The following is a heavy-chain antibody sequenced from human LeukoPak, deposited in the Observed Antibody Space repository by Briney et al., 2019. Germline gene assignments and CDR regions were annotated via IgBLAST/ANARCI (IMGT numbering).Heavy chain of an antibody. V-gene: IGHV4-34*01. D-gene: IGHD5-12*01. CDR3: AREGRWLQCYSYFDY. Sequence: SETLSLTCAVYGGSFSGYYWSWIRQPPGKGLEWIGEINHSGSTNYNTSLKSRVTISVDTSKNQFSLKLSSVTAADTAVYYCAREGRWLQCYSYFDYWGQGTLVTVSS. CDR2: INHSGST. J-gene: IGHJ4*02. CDR1: GGSFSGYY.